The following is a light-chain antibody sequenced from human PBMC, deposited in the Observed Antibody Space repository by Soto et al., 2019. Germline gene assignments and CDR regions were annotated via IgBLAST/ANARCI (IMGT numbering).Light chain of an antibody. CDR1: SSDVGGYNY. CDR3: TSYTSTISHVL. CDR2: EVS. V-gene: IGLV2-14*03. J-gene: IGLJ2*01. Sequence: QSALTQPASVSGSPGQSITISCTGTSSDVGGYNYVSWYQQHPGKAPILIISEVSNRPSGVSTRFSGSKSGNTASLTISGLQAEDEADYYCTSYTSTISHVLFGGGTKVTVL.